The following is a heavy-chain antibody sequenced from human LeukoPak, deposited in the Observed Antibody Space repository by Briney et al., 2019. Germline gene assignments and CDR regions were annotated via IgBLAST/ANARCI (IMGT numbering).Heavy chain of an antibody. CDR1: GFSLSSSAVG. CDR3: AHSAMVREMDYGMDV. CDR2: IYWDDDK. J-gene: IGHJ6*04. D-gene: IGHD3-10*01. V-gene: IGHV2-5*02. Sequence: SGPTLVKPTQTLTLTCTFSGFSLSSSAVGVNWIRQPPGQALEWLALIYWDDDKRYSPSLSSRLTITKDTSKNQVVLTMTNMDPVDTATYYCAHSAMVREMDYGMDVWGKGTTVTVSS.